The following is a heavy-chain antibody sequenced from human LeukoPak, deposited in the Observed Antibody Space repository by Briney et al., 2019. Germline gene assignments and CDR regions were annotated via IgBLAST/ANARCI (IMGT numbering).Heavy chain of an antibody. CDR2: IFYSGNP. D-gene: IGHD3-9*01. V-gene: IGHV4-59*01. Sequence: PSETLSLTCTVSGGSLRGSYWAWIRQPPGKGLEWIGYIFYSGNPNYNPSLKSRISMSVDTSKNQFSLNLNSVTAADTAVYYCARSGTLTAYLHWGQGALVTVSS. CDR1: GGSLRGSY. J-gene: IGHJ4*02. CDR3: ARSGTLTAYLH.